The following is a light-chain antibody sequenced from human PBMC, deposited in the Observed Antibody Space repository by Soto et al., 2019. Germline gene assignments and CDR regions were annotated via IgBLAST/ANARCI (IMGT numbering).Light chain of an antibody. CDR2: SAS. CDR1: HDIRKY. J-gene: IGKJ2*01. V-gene: IGKV1-33*01. Sequence: DIQMTQSPSSLSASIGDRVTITCQASHDIRKYLNWYQQKPGKAPKLLIYSASNLESGAPSRFSGCGFGTDFIFNISALQPEALAPYYCQQYDNLPRTFGPGTKLEIK. CDR3: QQYDNLPRT.